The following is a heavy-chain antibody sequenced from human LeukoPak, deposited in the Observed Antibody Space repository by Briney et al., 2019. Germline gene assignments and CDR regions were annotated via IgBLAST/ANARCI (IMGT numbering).Heavy chain of an antibody. CDR2: ISHSGST. J-gene: IGHJ4*02. CDR3: AAQYSGYVRLDY. CDR1: GGPFSGYY. V-gene: IGHV4-34*01. D-gene: IGHD5-12*01. Sequence: SETLSLTCAVYGGPFSGYYWSWIRQPPGKGLEWIGEISHSGSTNYNPSLKSRVTISVDTSKNQFSLKLSSVTAADTAVYYCAAQYSGYVRLDYWGQGTLVTVSS.